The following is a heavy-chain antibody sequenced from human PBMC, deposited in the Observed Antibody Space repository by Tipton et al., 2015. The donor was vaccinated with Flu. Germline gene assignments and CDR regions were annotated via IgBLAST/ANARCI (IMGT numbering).Heavy chain of an antibody. CDR1: GFTFSSYT. CDR2: ISGSGDST. D-gene: IGHD6-19*01. CDR3: ANMGEGSGWLEDNWFDP. J-gene: IGHJ5*02. Sequence: GSLRLSCAASGFTFSSYTMSWVRQAPGKGLEWVSGISGSGDSTYYADSAKGRFTISRDNSKNTLYLQMNSLRAEDTAVYYCANMGEGSGWLEDNWFDPWGQGTLVTVSS. V-gene: IGHV3-23*01.